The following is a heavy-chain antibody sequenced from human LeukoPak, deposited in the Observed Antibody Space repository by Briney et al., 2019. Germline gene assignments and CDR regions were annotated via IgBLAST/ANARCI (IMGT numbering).Heavy chain of an antibody. D-gene: IGHD6-19*01. CDR2: IYTSGST. CDR1: GGSISSYY. J-gene: IGHJ6*02. V-gene: IGHV4-4*07. Sequence: PSETLSLTCTVSGGSISSYYWSWIRQPAGKGLEWIGRIYTSGSTNYNPSLKSRVTMSVDTSKNQFSLKLSSVTAADTAAYYCARVSSGWTISGYYYGMDVWGQGTTVTVSS. CDR3: ARVSSGWTISGYYYGMDV.